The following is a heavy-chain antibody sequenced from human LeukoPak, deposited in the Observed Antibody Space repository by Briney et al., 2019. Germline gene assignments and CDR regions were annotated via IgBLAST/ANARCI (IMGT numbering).Heavy chain of an antibody. D-gene: IGHD3-22*01. Sequence: GGSLRLSCAASGFTFSSYAMSWVRQAPGKGLEWVSGISGSGGSTYYADSVKGRFTISRDNSKNTLYLQMNSLKTEDTAVYYCTSGRYYYDSSGYYSDFDYWGREPWSPSPQ. V-gene: IGHV3-23*01. CDR2: ISGSGGST. CDR1: GFTFSSYA. CDR3: TSGRYYYDSSGYYSDFDY. J-gene: IGHJ4*02.